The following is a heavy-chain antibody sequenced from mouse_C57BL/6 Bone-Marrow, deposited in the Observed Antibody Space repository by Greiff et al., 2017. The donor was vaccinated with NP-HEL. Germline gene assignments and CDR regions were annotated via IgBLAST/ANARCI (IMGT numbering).Heavy chain of an antibody. CDR3: TRWLLSLYAMDY. Sequence: VQLQQSGAELVRPGASVKLSCTASGFNIKDDYMHWVKQRPEQGLEWIGWIDPENGDTEYASKFQGKATITADTSSNTAYLQLSSLKSEDTAVYYCTRWLLSLYAMDYWGQGTSVTVSS. D-gene: IGHD2-3*01. CDR2: IDPENGDT. CDR1: GFNIKDDY. J-gene: IGHJ4*01. V-gene: IGHV14-4*01.